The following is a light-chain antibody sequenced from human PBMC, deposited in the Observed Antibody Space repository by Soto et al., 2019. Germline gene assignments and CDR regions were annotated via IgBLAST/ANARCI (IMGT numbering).Light chain of an antibody. CDR3: SSYAGSNLWV. CDR2: EVS. CDR1: SSDVGGYNY. Sequence: QSALTQPPSASGSPGQSVTISCTGTSSDVGGYNYVSWYQQHPGKAPKLMIYEVSKRPSGVPDRFSGSKSGNTASLTVSGLHAEDEAAYYCSSYAGSNLWVFGGGTKLTVL. V-gene: IGLV2-8*01. J-gene: IGLJ3*02.